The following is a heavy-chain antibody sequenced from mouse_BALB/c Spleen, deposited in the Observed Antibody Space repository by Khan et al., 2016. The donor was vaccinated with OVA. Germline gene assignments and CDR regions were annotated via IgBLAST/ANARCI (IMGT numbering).Heavy chain of an antibody. Sequence: QVQLQQSGTELVKPGASVKLSCKTSGYTFTGYWIQWVKQRPGQGLGWIGQIFPGTGDTYYKQNFKGKATLTVNTSSSTAYMQLSSLTSEDSAVYFCARGYCGNYEFVYWGRGTLVTVSP. CDR2: IFPGTGDT. CDR3: ARGYCGNYEFVY. J-gene: IGHJ3*01. CDR1: GYTFTGYW. D-gene: IGHD1-1*02. V-gene: IGHV1S132*01.